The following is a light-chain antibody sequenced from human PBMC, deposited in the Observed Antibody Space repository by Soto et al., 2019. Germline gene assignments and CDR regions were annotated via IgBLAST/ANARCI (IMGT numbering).Light chain of an antibody. CDR2: DTS. CDR1: ETIRGL. CDR3: QQRHNWPIT. V-gene: IGKV3-11*01. Sequence: EIVWQQSPATLSLSPGERATLSCRASETIRGLLAWYPKRPGQPPRVLIYDTSNRATGIPARFSGSGSGTDFNLTISGLETADLGVYYCQQRHNWPITFGQGTRLEIK. J-gene: IGKJ5*01.